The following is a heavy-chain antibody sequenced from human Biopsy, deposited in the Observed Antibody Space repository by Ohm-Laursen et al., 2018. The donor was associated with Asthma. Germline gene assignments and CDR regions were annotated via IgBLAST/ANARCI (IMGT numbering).Heavy chain of an antibody. CDR1: EFTFSNYG. Sequence: RSLRLSCAASEFTFSNYGMHWVRQAPGKGLDWVAVISFAGSNKNYTDSVNGRLTISRDNSRNTLHLQMNSLRAEDTAVYYCAKDVFPGWELRRGPDYWGQGTLVTVSS. V-gene: IGHV3-30*18. CDR3: AKDVFPGWELRRGPDY. D-gene: IGHD1-26*01. J-gene: IGHJ4*02. CDR2: ISFAGSNK.